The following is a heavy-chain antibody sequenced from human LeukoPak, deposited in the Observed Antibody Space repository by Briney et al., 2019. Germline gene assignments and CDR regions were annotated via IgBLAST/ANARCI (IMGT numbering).Heavy chain of an antibody. V-gene: IGHV1-2*02. J-gene: IGHJ5*02. Sequence: GASVKVSCKASGYTFTGYYMHWVRQTPGQGLEWMGWINPNSGDTNYAQKFQGRVTMTRDTSISTAYMKLSRLRSDDTAVYYCARAEVRYWNQGGKNWFDPWGQGTLVTVSS. CDR3: ARAEVRYWNQGGKNWFDP. D-gene: IGHD1-1*01. CDR2: INPNSGDT. CDR1: GYTFTGYY.